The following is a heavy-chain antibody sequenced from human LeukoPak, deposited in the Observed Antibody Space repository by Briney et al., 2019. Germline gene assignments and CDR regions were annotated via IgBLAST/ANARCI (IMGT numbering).Heavy chain of an antibody. J-gene: IGHJ4*02. CDR2: ISGSGGTT. Sequence: GGSLRLSCAASGFTFNSYTMTWVRQAPGKGLEWVSTISGSGGTTFYADSVKGRFTISRDNSKNTVYVQMDSLRADDTAVYFCAKHRDSDEYDFFGDYWGQGSLVTVSS. D-gene: IGHD2/OR15-2a*01. CDR3: AKHRDSDEYDFFGDY. V-gene: IGHV3-23*01. CDR1: GFTFNSYT.